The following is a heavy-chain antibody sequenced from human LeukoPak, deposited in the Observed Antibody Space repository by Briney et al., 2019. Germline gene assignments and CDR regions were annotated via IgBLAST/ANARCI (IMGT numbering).Heavy chain of an antibody. V-gene: IGHV3-23*01. Sequence: GGSLRLSCAASGFTFSSYAMSWVRQAPGKGLEWVSAISGSGGSTYYADSVKGRFTISRDNSKNTLYLQMNSLRAEDTAVYYCAKVQRYYYDSSGYNDYWGRGTLVTVSS. CDR3: AKVQRYYYDSSGYNDY. J-gene: IGHJ4*02. D-gene: IGHD3-22*01. CDR2: ISGSGGST. CDR1: GFTFSSYA.